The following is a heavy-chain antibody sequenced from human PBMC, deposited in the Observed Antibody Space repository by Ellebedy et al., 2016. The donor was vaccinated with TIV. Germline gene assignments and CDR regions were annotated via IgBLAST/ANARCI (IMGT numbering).Heavy chain of an antibody. J-gene: IGHJ5*02. V-gene: IGHV1-8*02. CDR1: RYTFTDNN. Sequence: ASVKVSXKTSRYTFTDNNLQWVRQAPGQGLEWMGWMNPNSGNTDYAQNFEGRVTMTRDTSISTAYMELSSLYSEDTAVYYCARPGKTGARRNWFDLWGQGTLVTVSS. CDR2: MNPNSGNT. D-gene: IGHD1-7*01. CDR3: ARPGKTGARRNWFDL.